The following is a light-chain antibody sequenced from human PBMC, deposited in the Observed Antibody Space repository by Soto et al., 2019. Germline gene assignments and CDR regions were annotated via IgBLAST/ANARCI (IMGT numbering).Light chain of an antibody. CDR3: QQYVSSVT. CDR2: GVS. J-gene: IGKJ1*01. V-gene: IGKV3-20*01. Sequence: EIVLTQSPGSLSLSPGERATLSCRASQSVDSSFFAWYQQKPGQAPRLLIYGVSNRATGIPDRFSGSGSGTDFTLIISRLEPDDFAVYYCQQYVSSVTFGQGTKVEIK. CDR1: QSVDSSF.